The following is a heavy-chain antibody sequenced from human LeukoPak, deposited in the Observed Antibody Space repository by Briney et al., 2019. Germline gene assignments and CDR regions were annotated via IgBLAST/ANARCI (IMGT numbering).Heavy chain of an antibody. Sequence: PGGSLRRSCAASGFTFSSYGMHWVRQAPGKGLEWVAVIWYDGSNKYYADSVKGRFTISRDNSKNTQYLQMNSLRAEDTAVYYCARASQWEPDYWGQGTLVTVSS. V-gene: IGHV3-33*01. D-gene: IGHD1-26*01. CDR1: GFTFSSYG. J-gene: IGHJ4*02. CDR2: IWYDGSNK. CDR3: ARASQWEPDY.